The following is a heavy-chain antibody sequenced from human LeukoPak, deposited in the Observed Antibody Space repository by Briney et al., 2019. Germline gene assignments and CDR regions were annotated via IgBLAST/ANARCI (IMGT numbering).Heavy chain of an antibody. CDR2: IIPIFGIA. CDR1: GGTFSSCA. CDR3: EIGNNWNYFDP. Sequence: SVKVSCKASGGTFSSCAISWVRQAAGQGLDWMGRIIPIFGIANYAQKFQGRVTITADKSTSPAYMELSSLRSEDTAVYYCEIGNNWNYFDPWGEGTLVTVPS. J-gene: IGHJ5*02. D-gene: IGHD1-7*01. V-gene: IGHV1-69*04.